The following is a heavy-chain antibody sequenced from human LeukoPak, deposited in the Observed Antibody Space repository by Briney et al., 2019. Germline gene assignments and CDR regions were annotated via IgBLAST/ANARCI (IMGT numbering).Heavy chain of an antibody. CDR1: GGSFSCYY. D-gene: IGHD2-8*01. CDR2: INYSGGT. Sequence: PSETLSLTCTVYGGSFSCYYWTWIRQTPGKGLEWIGEINYSGGTNYSPSLKGRVTLSADTSTNEFSLTLKSVTAADTAVYYCARGVVLMVYASSDFWGQGTPTTVSS. CDR3: ARGVVLMVYASSDF. J-gene: IGHJ4*02. V-gene: IGHV4-34*01.